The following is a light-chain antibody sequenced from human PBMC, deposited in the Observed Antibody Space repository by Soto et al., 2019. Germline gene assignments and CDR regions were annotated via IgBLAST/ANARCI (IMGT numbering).Light chain of an antibody. V-gene: IGKV1-33*01. J-gene: IGKJ4*01. CDR2: DAS. CDR3: QQYDNLVPLT. Sequence: DIQMTQSPSSLSASVGDRVTITCQASQDISTFLNWYQQKPGKPPKLLIYDASNLETGVASRFSGGGSGTHFTFTISSLQPEDIATYYCQQYDNLVPLTFGGGTKVAIK. CDR1: QDISTF.